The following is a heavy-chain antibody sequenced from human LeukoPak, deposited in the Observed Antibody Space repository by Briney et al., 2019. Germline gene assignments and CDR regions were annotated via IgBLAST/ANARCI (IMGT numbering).Heavy chain of an antibody. Sequence: SETLSLTCAVYGGSFSGYYWSWIRQPPGKGLEWIGEINHSGSTNYNPSLKSRVTISVDTSKNQFSLKLSSVTAADTAVCYCARGVSSSWFYWGQGTLVTVSS. CDR3: ARGVSSSWFY. V-gene: IGHV4-34*01. D-gene: IGHD6-13*01. CDR1: GGSFSGYY. CDR2: INHSGST. J-gene: IGHJ4*02.